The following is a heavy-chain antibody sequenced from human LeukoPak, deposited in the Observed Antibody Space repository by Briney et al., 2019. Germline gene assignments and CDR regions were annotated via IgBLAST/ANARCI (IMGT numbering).Heavy chain of an antibody. V-gene: IGHV3-23*01. CDR1: GFTFSSYS. Sequence: TGGPLRLSCAASGFTFSSYSMNWVRQAPGKGLEWVSAISGSGGSTYYADSVKGRFTISRDNSKNTLYLQMNSLRAEDTAVYYCAKGLVVITHLDYWGQGTLVTVSS. J-gene: IGHJ4*02. CDR2: ISGSGGST. CDR3: AKGLVVITHLDY. D-gene: IGHD3-22*01.